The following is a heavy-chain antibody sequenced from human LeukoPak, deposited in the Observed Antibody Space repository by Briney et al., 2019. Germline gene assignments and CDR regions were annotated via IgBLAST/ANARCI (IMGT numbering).Heavy chain of an antibody. V-gene: IGHV3-7*04. D-gene: IGHD5-18*01. CDR3: ATDRGFSYGIDF. Sequence: GESLRLSCAACGFTFSDYWMRWVRQAPGKGLAWVANIHQDGRENYYVDSVKGRFTNSTDKAKKSLFQQVSSRRGEDTAVYYYATDRGFSYGIDFWGQGTLVTVSS. J-gene: IGHJ4*02. CDR2: IHQDGREN. CDR1: GFTFSDYW.